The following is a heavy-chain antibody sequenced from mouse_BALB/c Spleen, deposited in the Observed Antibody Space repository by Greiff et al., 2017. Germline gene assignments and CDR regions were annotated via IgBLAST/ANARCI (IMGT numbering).Heavy chain of an antibody. V-gene: IGHV5-6-5*01. Sequence: EVNVVESGGGLVKPGGSLKLSCAASGFTFSSYAMSWVRQTPEKRLEWVASISSGGSTYYPDSVKGRFTISRDNARNILYLQMSSLRSEDTAMYYCARGRDYWGQGTTLTVSS. CDR2: ISSGGST. J-gene: IGHJ2*01. CDR3: ARGRDY. CDR1: GFTFSSYA.